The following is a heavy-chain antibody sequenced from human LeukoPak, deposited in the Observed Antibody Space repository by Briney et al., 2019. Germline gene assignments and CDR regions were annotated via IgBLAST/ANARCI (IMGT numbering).Heavy chain of an antibody. CDR1: GFTFDDYG. CDR3: ARARMATQNFYYYYYYMDV. Sequence: TGGSLRLSCAASGFTFDDYGMSWVRQTPGKGLEWVSAINWNGGSTDYADSVKGRFTISRDNAKNSLYLQMNSLRAEDTAVYYCARARMATQNFYYYYYYMDVWGKGTTVTISS. CDR2: INWNGGST. D-gene: IGHD5-24*01. V-gene: IGHV3-20*04. J-gene: IGHJ6*03.